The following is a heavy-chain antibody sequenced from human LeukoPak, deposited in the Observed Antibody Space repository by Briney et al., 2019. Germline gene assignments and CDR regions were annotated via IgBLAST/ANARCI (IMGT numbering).Heavy chain of an antibody. J-gene: IGHJ4*02. CDR1: GYTFTSYG. Sequence: ASVKVSCKASGYTFTSYGISWVRQAPGQGLEWMGWISAYNGNTNYAQKLQGRVTMTTDTSTSTAYMELRSLRSDDTAVYYGARANYDFWSGYYLHYWGQGTLVTVSS. CDR2: ISAYNGNT. CDR3: ARANYDFWSGYYLHY. V-gene: IGHV1-18*01. D-gene: IGHD3-3*01.